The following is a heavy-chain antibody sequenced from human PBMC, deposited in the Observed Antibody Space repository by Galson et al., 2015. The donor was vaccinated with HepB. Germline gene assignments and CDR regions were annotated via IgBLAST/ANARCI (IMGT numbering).Heavy chain of an antibody. CDR1: GFTFSSYA. CDR2: ISYDGSNK. CDR3: ARDHSDGYVPSYLDY. Sequence: SLRLSCAASGFTFSSYAMHWVRQAPGKGLEWVAVISYDGSNKYYADSVKGRFTISRDNSKNTLYLRMNSLRAEDTAVYYCARDHSDGYVPSYLDYWGQGTLVTVSS. V-gene: IGHV3-30*04. D-gene: IGHD5-24*01. J-gene: IGHJ4*02.